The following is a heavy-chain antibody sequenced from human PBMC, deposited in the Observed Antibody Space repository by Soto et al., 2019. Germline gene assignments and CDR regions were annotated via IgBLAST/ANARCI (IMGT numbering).Heavy chain of an antibody. CDR1: GFTFSSYG. Sequence: QVQLVESGGGVVQPGRSLRLSCAASGFTFSSYGMHWVRQAPGKGLEWVAAIWYDGSDKFYADSVKGRFTISRDNSKNTLYLQMNSLRAEDTAVYYCARGDDYSNPFHFDYWGQGTLVTVSS. V-gene: IGHV3-33*01. CDR2: IWYDGSDK. J-gene: IGHJ4*02. D-gene: IGHD4-4*01. CDR3: ARGDDYSNPFHFDY.